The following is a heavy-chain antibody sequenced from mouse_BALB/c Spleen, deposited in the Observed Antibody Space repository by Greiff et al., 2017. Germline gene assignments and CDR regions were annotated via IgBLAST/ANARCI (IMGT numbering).Heavy chain of an antibody. CDR1: GFTFSSFG. V-gene: IGHV5-17*02. J-gene: IGHJ4*01. CDR2: ISSGSSTI. CDR3: ARPLIYYGNKGAMDY. Sequence: EVKLVESGGGLVQPGGSWKLSCAASGFTFSSFGMHWVRQAPEKGLEWVAYISSGSSTIYYADTVKGRFTISRDNPKNTLFLQMTSLRSEDTAMYYCARPLIYYGNKGAMDYWGQGTSVTVSS. D-gene: IGHD2-1*01.